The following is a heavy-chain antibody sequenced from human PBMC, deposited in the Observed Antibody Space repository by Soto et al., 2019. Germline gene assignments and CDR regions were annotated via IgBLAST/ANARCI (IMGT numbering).Heavy chain of an antibody. CDR3: ARYSDASGFAAFDI. CDR2: VHHTGSP. Sequence: SETLSLTCAVSGYPISNVYYWGGIWQPPGKGREWSGRVHHTGSPYYNPSLKSPVTISLDTSKNQFSLKLNSVTASDTAVYYCARYSDASGFAAFDIWGQGTMVTVSS. CDR1: GYPISNVYY. D-gene: IGHD3-22*01. J-gene: IGHJ3*02. V-gene: IGHV4-38-2*01.